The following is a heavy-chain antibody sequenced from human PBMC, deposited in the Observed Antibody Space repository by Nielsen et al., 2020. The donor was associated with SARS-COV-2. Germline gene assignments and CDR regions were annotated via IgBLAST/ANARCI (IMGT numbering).Heavy chain of an antibody. CDR1: GFTFSDYY. Sequence: GASLKISCAASGFTFSDYYMIWIRQAPGKGLEWVSYISTTSTYTNYADSLKGRFTISRDNAKNSLYLQMNSLRAEDTAVYYCARGTSEADVFDIWGQGTMVTVSS. CDR2: ISTTSTYT. J-gene: IGHJ3*02. V-gene: IGHV3-11*05. CDR3: ARGTSEADVFDI.